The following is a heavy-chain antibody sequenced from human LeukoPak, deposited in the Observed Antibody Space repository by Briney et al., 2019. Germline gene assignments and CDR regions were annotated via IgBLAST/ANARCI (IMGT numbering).Heavy chain of an antibody. J-gene: IGHJ4*02. CDR1: GFTPGNFW. CDR3: VRGGGSGSYFRSGFFDY. V-gene: IGHV3-7*01. Sequence: GALGPPCAAPGFTPGNFWMSWVRPAPGKGLGWGANIKKDGTDKNYVNSVKGRFTISRDNAKNSLYLQMNSLRAEDTAVYYCVRGGGSGSYFRSGFFDYWGQGSLVTVSS. CDR2: IKKDGTDK. D-gene: IGHD3-10*01.